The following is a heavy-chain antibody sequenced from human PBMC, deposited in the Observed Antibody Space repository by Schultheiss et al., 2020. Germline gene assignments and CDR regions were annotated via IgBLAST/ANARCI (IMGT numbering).Heavy chain of an antibody. CDR3: ARDRAGYYDFWSGYSYMDV. Sequence: GGSLRLSCAASGFTFSSYGMHWVRQAPGKGLEWVANIKQDGSEKYYVDSVKGRFTISRDNTKNSLYLQMNSLRAEDTAVYYCARDRAGYYDFWSGYSYMDVWGKGTTVTVSS. CDR1: GFTFSSYG. CDR2: IKQDGSEK. D-gene: IGHD3-3*01. J-gene: IGHJ6*03. V-gene: IGHV3-7*01.